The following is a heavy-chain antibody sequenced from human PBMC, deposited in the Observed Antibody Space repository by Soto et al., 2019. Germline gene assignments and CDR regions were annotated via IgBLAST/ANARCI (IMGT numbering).Heavy chain of an antibody. CDR2: VSGYTGDT. J-gene: IGHJ5*02. D-gene: IGHD3-10*01. CDR3: ARYVSTSGSYSWLDT. Sequence: QVQLVQSGAEVKDSGASLTVSCKVSGDTLTSIGISWVRQAPGQGLEWVGWVSGYTGDTNYAPKVQRRIPMSAASSTNTVHLQLRSMRFDDPGIYYCARYVSTSGSYSWLDTRGQGTLVTVS. V-gene: IGHV1-18*01. CDR1: GDTLTSIG.